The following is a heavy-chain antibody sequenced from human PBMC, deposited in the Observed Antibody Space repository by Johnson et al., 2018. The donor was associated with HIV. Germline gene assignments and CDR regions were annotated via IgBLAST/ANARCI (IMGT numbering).Heavy chain of an antibody. CDR1: GFAFSTYD. V-gene: IGHV3-13*01. CDR3: AREDTPFGSPHEGDAFDI. CDR2: IGTRSDT. Sequence: VQLVESGGALVQPGGSTRLSCVASGFAFSTYDMHWVRQVPGKGLEWVGAIGTRSDTYYPASVKGRFTISRENARNSLYLQMNSLRVEDTAVYDCAREDTPFGSPHEGDAFDIWVQGTRVTVFS. D-gene: IGHD3-16*01. J-gene: IGHJ3*02.